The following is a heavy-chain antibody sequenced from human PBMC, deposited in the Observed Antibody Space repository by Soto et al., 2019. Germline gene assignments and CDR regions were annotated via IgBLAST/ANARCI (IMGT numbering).Heavy chain of an antibody. V-gene: IGHV4-59*01. CDR3: ARDSSGWYGEFDY. CDR2: IYKGGSI. Sequence: SETLSLTCRVSGGSISNDYWTWIRQPPGKGLEWIGYIYKGGSINYNPSLKSRVTISVDTSNNQFSLKLSSVTAADTAVYYCARDSSGWYGEFDYWGQGTLVTVSS. CDR1: GGSISNDY. D-gene: IGHD6-19*01. J-gene: IGHJ4*02.